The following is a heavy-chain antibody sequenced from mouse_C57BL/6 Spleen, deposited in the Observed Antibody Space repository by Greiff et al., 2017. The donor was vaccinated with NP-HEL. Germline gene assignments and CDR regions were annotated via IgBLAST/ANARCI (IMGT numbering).Heavy chain of an antibody. CDR2: IWRGGST. J-gene: IGHJ1*03. V-gene: IGHV2-5*01. CDR1: GFSLTSYG. D-gene: IGHD1-1*01. CDR3: AKGPNDGSSYEYFDV. Sequence: QVQLKESGPGLVQPSQSLSITCTVSGFSLTSYGVHWVRQSPGKGLEWLGVIWRGGSTDYNAAFMSRLSITKDNSKSQVFFKMNSLQADDTAIYYCAKGPNDGSSYEYFDVWGTGTTVTVSS.